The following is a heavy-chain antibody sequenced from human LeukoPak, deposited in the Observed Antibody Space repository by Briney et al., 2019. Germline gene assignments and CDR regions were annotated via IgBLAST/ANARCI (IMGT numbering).Heavy chain of an antibody. CDR2: ITDSSSSM. CDR1: GFTFSSYT. J-gene: IGHJ4*02. V-gene: IGHV3-21*01. CDR3: ARGITSGPRRYDVRNFDY. Sequence: GGSLRLSCAASGFTFSSYTMNWVRQAPGEGLEWVSSITDSSSSMYYADSVKGRFPISRDNAKNSLYLQMNRLRAEDTAVYYCARGITSGPRRYDVRNFDYWGQGTPVTVSS. D-gene: IGHD5-12*01.